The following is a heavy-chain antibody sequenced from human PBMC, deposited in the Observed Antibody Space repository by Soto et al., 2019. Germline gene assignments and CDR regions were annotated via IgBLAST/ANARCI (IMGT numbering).Heavy chain of an antibody. Sequence: ASVKVSCKASGYTFTSYAMHWVRQAPGQRLEWMGLINASGGSTRYAQKFQGRVTMTRDTSTSTVYMELSSLRSEDTAVYYCARGEAENPAVWGQGTMVTVSS. D-gene: IGHD6-13*01. J-gene: IGHJ3*01. CDR3: ARGEAENPAV. V-gene: IGHV1-46*03. CDR2: INASGGST. CDR1: GYTFTSYA.